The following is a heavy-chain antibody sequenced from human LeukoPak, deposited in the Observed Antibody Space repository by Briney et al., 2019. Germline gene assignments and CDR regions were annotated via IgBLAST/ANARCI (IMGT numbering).Heavy chain of an antibody. CDR1: GGSISSSSYY. CDR2: IYYSGTT. J-gene: IGHJ4*02. Sequence: SETLSLTCTVSGGSISSSSYYWAWIRQPPGKGLEWIGSIYYSGTTYYNPSLKSRVTISVDTSKNQFSLKLSSVTAADTAVYYCARYPSSRYYFDYWGQGTLVTVSS. V-gene: IGHV4-39*01. CDR3: ARYPSSRYYFDY.